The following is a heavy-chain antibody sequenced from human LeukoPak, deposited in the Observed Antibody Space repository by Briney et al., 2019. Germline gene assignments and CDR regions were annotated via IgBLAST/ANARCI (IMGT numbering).Heavy chain of an antibody. D-gene: IGHD6-19*01. CDR3: ARDPSSGWYYFDY. Sequence: ASVKVSCKASGYTFTSYGISWVRQAPGQGLEWMGWINPNSGGTNYAQKFQGRVTMTRDTSISTAYMELSRLRSDDTAVYYCARDPSSGWYYFDYWGQGTLVTVSS. CDR2: INPNSGGT. CDR1: GYTFTSYG. J-gene: IGHJ4*02. V-gene: IGHV1-2*02.